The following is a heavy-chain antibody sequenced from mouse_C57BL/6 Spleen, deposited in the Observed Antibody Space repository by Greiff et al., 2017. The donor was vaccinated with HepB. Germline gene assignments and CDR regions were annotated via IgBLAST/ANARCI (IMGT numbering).Heavy chain of an antibody. CDR1: GFNIKDDY. D-gene: IGHD1-1*01. CDR2: IDPENGDT. V-gene: IGHV14-4*01. Sequence: VQLQQSGAELVRPGASVKLSCTASGFNIKDDYMHWVKQRPEQGLEWIGWIDPENGDTEYASKFQGKATITADTSSNTAYLQLSSLTSEDTAVYYCTLDYYGSSYGYFDVWGTGTTVTVSS. J-gene: IGHJ1*03. CDR3: TLDYYGSSYGYFDV.